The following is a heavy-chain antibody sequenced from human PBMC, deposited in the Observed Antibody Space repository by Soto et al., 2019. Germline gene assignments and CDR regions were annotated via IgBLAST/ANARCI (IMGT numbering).Heavy chain of an antibody. CDR1: GYTFTGYY. D-gene: IGHD6-13*01. Sequence: GASVKVSCKASGYTFTGYYMHWVRQAPGQGLDWMGGIIPIFGTANYAQKFQGRVTITADKSTSTAYMELSSLRSEDTAVYYCARGAADSPVVPYYYYGMDVWGQGTTVTVSS. CDR2: IIPIFGTA. CDR3: ARGAADSPVVPYYYYGMDV. J-gene: IGHJ6*02. V-gene: IGHV1-69*06.